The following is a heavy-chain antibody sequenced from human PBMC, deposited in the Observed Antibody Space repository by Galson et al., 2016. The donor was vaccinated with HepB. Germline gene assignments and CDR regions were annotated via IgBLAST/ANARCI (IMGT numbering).Heavy chain of an antibody. Sequence: PALVKPTQTLALTCTFSGFSLRTSGEGVGWIRQPPGKALEWLALVYWDDYKRYSPSLMSRLTITKDTSKNQVVLTMANMDPVDTGTYYCVHSPTAVSDNFDAFDIWGQGTMVTVSS. CDR2: VYWDDYK. CDR3: VHSPTAVSDNFDAFDI. J-gene: IGHJ3*02. CDR1: GFSLRTSGEG. D-gene: IGHD6-19*01. V-gene: IGHV2-5*02.